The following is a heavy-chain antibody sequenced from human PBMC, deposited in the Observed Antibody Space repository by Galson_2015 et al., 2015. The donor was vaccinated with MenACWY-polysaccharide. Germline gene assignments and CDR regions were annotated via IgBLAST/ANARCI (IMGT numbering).Heavy chain of an antibody. V-gene: IGHV3-30*18. J-gene: IGHJ4*02. Sequence: SLRLSCAASGFTFSTYAMHWVRQAPGQGLEWMATTSSSGDDKYYADSVKGRFTISRDNSNNTLYLEMSSLRAGDTAVYYCVKNGYTGSSYGYFDSWGQGTLGTVSS. CDR1: GFTFSTYA. D-gene: IGHD1-26*01. CDR2: TSSSGDDK. CDR3: VKNGYTGSSYGYFDS.